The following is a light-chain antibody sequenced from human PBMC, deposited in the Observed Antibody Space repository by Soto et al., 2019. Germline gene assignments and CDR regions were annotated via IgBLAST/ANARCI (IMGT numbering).Light chain of an antibody. CDR1: QSISTW. J-gene: IGKJ4*01. CDR2: KAS. Sequence: DIQMTQSPSTLSASVGDRVTITCRASQSISTWWAWYQQKPGKAPKLLIYKASSLEGGVPSRFGGSGSGTLFNITISSLHPDDFASYYCQQYNTYPLTFGGGTKVDIK. CDR3: QQYNTYPLT. V-gene: IGKV1-5*03.